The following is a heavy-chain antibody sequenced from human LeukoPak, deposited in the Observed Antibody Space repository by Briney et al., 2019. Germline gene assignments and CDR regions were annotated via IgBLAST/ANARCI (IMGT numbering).Heavy chain of an antibody. Sequence: GGSLRLSCEASGFTFDDYALHWVRQAPGKGLEWVSGISWNSNVIGYADSVRGRFTISRDSAKKSLYLQMNSLRAEDTAVYYCARDGVTTATLGDYWGQGTLVTVSS. CDR2: ISWNSNVI. J-gene: IGHJ4*02. D-gene: IGHD4-17*01. CDR1: GFTFDDYA. CDR3: ARDGVTTATLGDY. V-gene: IGHV3-9*01.